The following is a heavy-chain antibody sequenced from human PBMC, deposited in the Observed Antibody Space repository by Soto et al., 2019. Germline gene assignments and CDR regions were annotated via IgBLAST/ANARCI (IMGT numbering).Heavy chain of an antibody. J-gene: IGHJ4*02. Sequence: GWSLRLSCAASGFTLSHYVMHWVRQAPGKWPEWVAAISADGRDLFYAASVEFRFTISRDNSKNTLFLQLNSLRAEDTAVYYCARAPPTVTASATFDCWGQGTLVTVTS. CDR1: GFTLSHYV. CDR3: ARAPPTVTASATFDC. D-gene: IGHD4-17*01. CDR2: ISADGRDL. V-gene: IGHV3-30*03.